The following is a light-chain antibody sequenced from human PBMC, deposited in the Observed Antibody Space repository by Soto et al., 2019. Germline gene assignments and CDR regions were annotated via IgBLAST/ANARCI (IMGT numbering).Light chain of an antibody. CDR1: SSDVGGYNY. Sequence: QSALTQPASVSGSPGQSITISCTGTSSDVGGYNYVSWYQQHPGKAPKLMIYEVTNRPSGVSNRFSGSKSGNTASLTISVLQAEDEADYYCSSYTSSSTPVFGGGTQLTVL. V-gene: IGLV2-14*01. CDR3: SSYTSSSTPV. CDR2: EVT. J-gene: IGLJ3*02.